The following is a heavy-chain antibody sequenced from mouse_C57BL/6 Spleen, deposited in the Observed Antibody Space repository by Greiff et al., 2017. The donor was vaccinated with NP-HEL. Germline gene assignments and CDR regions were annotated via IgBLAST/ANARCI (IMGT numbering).Heavy chain of an antibody. D-gene: IGHD1-3*01. CDR2: IDPSDSYT. CDR1: GYTFTSYW. CDR3: ARSKSPMDY. V-gene: IGHV1-50*01. J-gene: IGHJ4*01. Sequence: QVQLQQPGAELVKPGASVKLSCKASGYTFTSYWMQWVKQRPGQGLEWIGEIDPSDSYTNYNQKFKGKATLTVDTSSSTAYMQLSSLTSEDSAVYYCARSKSPMDYWGQGTSVTVSS.